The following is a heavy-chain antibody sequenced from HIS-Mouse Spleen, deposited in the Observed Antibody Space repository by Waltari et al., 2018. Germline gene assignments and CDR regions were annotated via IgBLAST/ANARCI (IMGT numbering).Heavy chain of an antibody. CDR1: GGSISSSSDY. V-gene: IGHV4-39*07. Sequence: QLQLQESGPGLVKPSETLSLTCTVSGGSISSSSDYWGWIRQPPGKGLEWIGSIYYSGSTYYNPSLKSRGTISVDTSKNQFSLKLSSVTAADTAVYYCAREIPYSSSWYDWYFDLWGRGTLVTVSS. D-gene: IGHD6-13*01. J-gene: IGHJ2*01. CDR2: IYYSGST. CDR3: AREIPYSSSWYDWYFDL.